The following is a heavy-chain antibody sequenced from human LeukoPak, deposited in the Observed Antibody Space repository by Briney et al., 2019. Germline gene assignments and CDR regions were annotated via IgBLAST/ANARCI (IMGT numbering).Heavy chain of an antibody. Sequence: SWVRQVPGKGLEWIGYIYDIGSTDYNPSFKSRFTLSVDTSKNQFSLKVNSVAAADTAVYYCARGPTVTQDAFDIWGPGTMVTVSS. V-gene: IGHV4-31*02. CDR2: IYDIGST. J-gene: IGHJ3*02. D-gene: IGHD4-17*01. CDR3: ARGPTVTQDAFDI.